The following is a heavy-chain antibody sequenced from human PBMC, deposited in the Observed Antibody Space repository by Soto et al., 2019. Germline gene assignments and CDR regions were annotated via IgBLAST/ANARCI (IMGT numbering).Heavy chain of an antibody. D-gene: IGHD3-3*01. CDR3: ATPPYYDFWSGYYTGSRGFDY. J-gene: IGHJ4*02. V-gene: IGHV3-23*01. Sequence: GESLKISCAASGFTFSSYAMSWVRQAPGKGLEWVSAISGSGGSTYYADSVKGRFTISRDNSKNTLYLQMNSLRAEDTAVYYCATPPYYDFWSGYYTGSRGFDYWGQGTLVTVSS. CDR2: ISGSGGST. CDR1: GFTFSSYA.